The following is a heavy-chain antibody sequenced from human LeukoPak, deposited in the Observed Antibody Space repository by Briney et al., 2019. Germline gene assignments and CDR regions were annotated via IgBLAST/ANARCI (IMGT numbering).Heavy chain of an antibody. Sequence: GASVKVSCKASGYTFTGYYMHWVRQAPGQGLEWMGWINPNSGGTNYAQKFQGRVTMTRDTSISTAYMELSRLRSDDTAVYYCARVRGRFWSGYYTFDYWGQGTLVTVSS. CDR3: ARVRGRFWSGYYTFDY. CDR1: GYTFTGYY. J-gene: IGHJ4*02. D-gene: IGHD3-3*01. CDR2: INPNSGGT. V-gene: IGHV1-2*02.